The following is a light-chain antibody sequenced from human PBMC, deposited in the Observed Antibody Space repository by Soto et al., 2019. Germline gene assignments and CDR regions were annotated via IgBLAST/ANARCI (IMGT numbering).Light chain of an antibody. J-gene: IGKJ1*01. CDR1: QNINSW. CDR2: KAS. Sequence: DIQMTQSPSTLSASVGDRVTITCRASQNINSWLAWYQQKPGKAPKLLIYKASILESGVSSSFSGSGSGTEFTLTISSLQPDDFASYYCQQYEGYWTFGQGTKVEIK. CDR3: QQYEGYWT. V-gene: IGKV1-5*03.